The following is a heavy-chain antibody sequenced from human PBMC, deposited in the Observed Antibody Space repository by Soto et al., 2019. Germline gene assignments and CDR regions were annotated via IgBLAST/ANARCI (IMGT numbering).Heavy chain of an antibody. V-gene: IGHV4-30-4*01. D-gene: IGHD3-10*01. CDR3: ARGPSGDKVDY. J-gene: IGHJ4*02. CDR1: GDSISNGYYT. CDR2: IYNSVNT. Sequence: QVQLQESGPGLVEPSQTLSLTCTVSGDSISNGYYTWSWIRQPPGKDLEWIGHIYNSVNTYSNPSLKSRVTIYADTSKNQFSLKLSDVNAADTAVYYGARGPSGDKVDYWGQGTLVTVSS.